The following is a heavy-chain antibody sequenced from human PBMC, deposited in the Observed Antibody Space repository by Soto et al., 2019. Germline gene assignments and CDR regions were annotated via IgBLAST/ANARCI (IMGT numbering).Heavy chain of an antibody. D-gene: IGHD6-19*01. CDR1: GGSITSQF. J-gene: IGHJ4*02. CDR2: ISASGST. V-gene: IGHV4-4*07. CDR3: ARDQGSGYFDY. Sequence: NPSETLSLTCTVSGGSITSQFWSWFRQPAGKGLEWIGRISASGSTYYNPFLKSRVTLSLDTSKNQFSLKLSFVTAADTAVYYCARDQGSGYFDYWGQGTLVTVSS.